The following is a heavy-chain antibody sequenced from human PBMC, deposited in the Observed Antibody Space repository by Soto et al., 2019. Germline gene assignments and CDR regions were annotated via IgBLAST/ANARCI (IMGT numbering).Heavy chain of an antibody. CDR2: IYYSGST. CDR1: GGSISSSSYY. Sequence: SETLSLTCTVSGGSISSSSYYWGWIRQPPGKGLEWMGSIYYSGSTYYYPSLKSRVTISVDTSKNQFSLKLSSVTAAVTAEYYCARHGSYGVLHWWFDPWGQGTLVTVSS. CDR3: ARHGSYGVLHWWFDP. J-gene: IGHJ5*02. V-gene: IGHV4-39*01. D-gene: IGHD4-17*01.